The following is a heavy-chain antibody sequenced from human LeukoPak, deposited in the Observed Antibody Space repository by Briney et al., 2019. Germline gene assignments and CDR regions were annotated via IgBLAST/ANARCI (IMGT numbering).Heavy chain of an antibody. CDR3: ARAGYSASWYQD. Sequence: GGSLRLSCAASGLTFSSYGMSWVRQAPGKGLEWVSGISGGGGSTYYADSVKGRFTISRDNAKNSLYLQMNSLRAEDTAVYYCARAGYSASWYQDWGQGTLVTVSS. V-gene: IGHV3-23*01. CDR1: GLTFSSYG. D-gene: IGHD6-13*01. J-gene: IGHJ4*02. CDR2: ISGGGGST.